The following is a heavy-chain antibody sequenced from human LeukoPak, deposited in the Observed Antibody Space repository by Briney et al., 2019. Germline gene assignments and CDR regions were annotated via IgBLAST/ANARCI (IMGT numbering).Heavy chain of an antibody. CDR1: GFTFSSYG. CDR2: ISYDGSNK. CDR3: AVAYSGYDDNWFDP. J-gene: IGHJ5*02. D-gene: IGHD5-12*01. V-gene: IGHV3-30*03. Sequence: PGGSLRLSCAASGFTFSSYGMHWVRQALGKGLEWVAVISYDGSNKYYADSVKGRFTISRDNSKNTLYLQMNSLRAEDTAVYYCAVAYSGYDDNWFDPWGQGTLVTVSS.